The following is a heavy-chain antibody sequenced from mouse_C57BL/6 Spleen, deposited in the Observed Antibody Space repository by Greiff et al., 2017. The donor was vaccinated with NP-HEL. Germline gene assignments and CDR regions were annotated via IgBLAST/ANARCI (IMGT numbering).Heavy chain of an antibody. D-gene: IGHD1-1*02. Sequence: QVQLKQSGAELVKPGASVKMSCKASGYTFTSYWITWVKQRPGQGLEWIGDIYPGSGSTNYNEKFKSKATLTVDTASSTAYMQLSSLTSEDSAVYYCAGVANYYAMDYWGQRTSVTVSS. CDR2: IYPGSGST. J-gene: IGHJ4*01. V-gene: IGHV1-55*01. CDR3: AGVANYYAMDY. CDR1: GYTFTSYW.